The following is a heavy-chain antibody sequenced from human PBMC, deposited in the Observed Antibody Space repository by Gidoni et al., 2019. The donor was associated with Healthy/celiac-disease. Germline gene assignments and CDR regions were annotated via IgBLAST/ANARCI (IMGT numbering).Heavy chain of an antibody. V-gene: IGHV3-9*01. CDR3: AKDIEVAGTIHYYYGMDV. CDR1: GFTLVDYA. Sequence: EVQLVESGGGLVQPGMSLRVSCAASGFTLVDYAMHWVRQAPGKGLEWVSGISWNSGSIGYADSVKGRFTISRDNAKNSLYLQMNSLRAEDTALYYCAKDIEVAGTIHYYYGMDVWGQGTTVTVSS. D-gene: IGHD6-19*01. CDR2: ISWNSGSI. J-gene: IGHJ6*02.